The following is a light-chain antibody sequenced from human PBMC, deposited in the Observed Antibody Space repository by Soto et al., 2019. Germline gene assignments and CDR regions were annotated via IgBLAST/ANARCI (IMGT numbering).Light chain of an antibody. CDR2: GAS. J-gene: IGKJ5*01. V-gene: IGKV3-20*01. CDR3: QQYGSSRT. Sequence: EIVLTQSPGTLSLPPGERATLSCRASQSVSSSYLAWYQLKPGQAPRLLIYGASSRATGIPDRFSGSGSGTDFTLTISRLEPEDFAVYYCQQYGSSRTFGQGTRLEIK. CDR1: QSVSSSY.